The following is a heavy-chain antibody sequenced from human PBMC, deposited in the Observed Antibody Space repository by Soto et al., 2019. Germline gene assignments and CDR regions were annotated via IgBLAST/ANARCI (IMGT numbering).Heavy chain of an antibody. V-gene: IGHV3-7*01. J-gene: IGHJ6*03. D-gene: IGHD3-10*01. Sequence: GGSLRLSCAASGFTFSSYWMSWVRQAPGKGLEWVANIKQDGSEKYYVDTVKGRFTISRDNAKNSLYLQMNSLRAEDTAVYYFARVSRYYYGSGHYYYYYMDVWGKGTTVTV. CDR1: GFTFSSYW. CDR3: ARVSRYYYGSGHYYYYYMDV. CDR2: IKQDGSEK.